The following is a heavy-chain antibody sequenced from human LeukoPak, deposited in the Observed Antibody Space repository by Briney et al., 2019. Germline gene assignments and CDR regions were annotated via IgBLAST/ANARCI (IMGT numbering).Heavy chain of an antibody. CDR2: INHSGST. D-gene: IGHD2-15*01. V-gene: IGHV4-34*01. Sequence: SETLSLTCAVYGGSFSGYYWSWIRQPPGKGLEWIGEINHSGSTNYNPSLKSRVTISVDTSKNQFSLKLSSVTAADTAMYYCASKRYCSGGSCYSHYYYYYMDVWGKGTTVTVSS. CDR3: ASKRYCSGGSCYSHYYYYYMDV. J-gene: IGHJ6*03. CDR1: GGSFSGYY.